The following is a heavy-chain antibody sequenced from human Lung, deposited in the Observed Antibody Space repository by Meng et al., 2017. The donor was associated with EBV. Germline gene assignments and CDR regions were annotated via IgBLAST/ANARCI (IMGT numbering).Heavy chain of an antibody. J-gene: IGHJ4*02. Sequence: QVQVWESGPGLVKPWGTLSLTCTVSGDSISSDIWWSWVRQPPGKGLEWIGEVYHRGDTNYNPSLKSRVVISVDRSKNQFSLNLSSVTAADTAVYYCGRDQGRQLINHWGQGTLVTVSS. CDR3: GRDQGRQLINH. CDR1: GDSISSDIW. V-gene: IGHV4-4*02. D-gene: IGHD1-1*01. CDR2: VYHRGDT.